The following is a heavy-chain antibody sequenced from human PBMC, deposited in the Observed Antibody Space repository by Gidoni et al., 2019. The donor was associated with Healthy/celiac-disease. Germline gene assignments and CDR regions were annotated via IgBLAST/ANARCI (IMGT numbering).Heavy chain of an antibody. CDR2: ISYDGSNK. V-gene: IGHV3-30-3*01. CDR1: GFTFSSYA. D-gene: IGHD1-1*01. Sequence: QVQLVASGGGVVQPGRSLRLSCAASGFTFSSYAMHWVRQAPGKGLEWVAVISYDGSNKYYADSVKGRFTISRDNSKNTLYLQMNSLRAEDTAVYYCARKERHFDYWGQGTLVTVSS. CDR3: ARKERHFDY. J-gene: IGHJ4*02.